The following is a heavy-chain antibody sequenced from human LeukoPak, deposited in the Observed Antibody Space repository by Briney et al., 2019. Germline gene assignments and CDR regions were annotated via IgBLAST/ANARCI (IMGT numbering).Heavy chain of an antibody. V-gene: IGHV4-4*07. J-gene: IGHJ4*02. CDR3: ARVLGYYHFDY. D-gene: IGHD3-3*01. CDR1: GGSISSYY. CDR2: MKASGST. Sequence: SETLSLTCTVSGGSISSYYWSWIRQPAGKRLEWIGRMKASGSTDYNPSLRSRVTMSPDTSKNQFSLKVTSVTAADTAVYYCARVLGYYHFDYWGQGILVTVSS.